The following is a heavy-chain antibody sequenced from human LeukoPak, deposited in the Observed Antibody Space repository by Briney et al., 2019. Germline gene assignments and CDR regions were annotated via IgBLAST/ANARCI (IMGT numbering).Heavy chain of an antibody. D-gene: IGHD1-1*01. CDR2: IYYTGTT. J-gene: IGHJ4*02. CDR1: GGSISSSGYY. V-gene: IGHV4-39*07. CDR3: ARGGHDEIDY. Sequence: PSETLSLTCTVSGGSISSSGYYWGWIRQPPGKGLEWIGSIYYTGTTYYNPSLKSRVTISVDTSKNQFSLKLSSVTAADTAVYYCARGGHDEIDYWGQGTLVTVSS.